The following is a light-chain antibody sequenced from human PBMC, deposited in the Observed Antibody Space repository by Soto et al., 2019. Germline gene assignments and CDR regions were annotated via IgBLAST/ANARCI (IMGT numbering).Light chain of an antibody. J-gene: IGKJ2*01. CDR2: NAS. CDR3: QQVNSC. V-gene: IGKV1-5*01. Sequence: DIQMTQSPSTLSASVGDRITITCRASQSINNWLAWYQQKPGKAPKLLIDNASSLESGVPSRFSGSGSGTEFTLTISSLQPDDFAAYYCQQVNSCFGHGTRLEIK. CDR1: QSINNW.